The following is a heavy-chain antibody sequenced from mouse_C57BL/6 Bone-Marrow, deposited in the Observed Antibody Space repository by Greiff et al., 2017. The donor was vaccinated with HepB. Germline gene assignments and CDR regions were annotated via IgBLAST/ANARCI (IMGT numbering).Heavy chain of an antibody. V-gene: IGHV2-9*01. CDR2: IWGGGSK. CDR3: AKHNYGDYYAMDY. J-gene: IGHJ4*01. Sequence: VKLMESGPGLVAPSQSLSIPCTVSGFSLTSYGVDWVRQPPGKGLEWLGVIWGGGSKNYNSALMSRLSISKENSKSKVFLKMNSLQTDDTAMYYCAKHNYGDYYAMDYWGQGTSVTVSS. D-gene: IGHD1-2*01. CDR1: GFSLTSYG.